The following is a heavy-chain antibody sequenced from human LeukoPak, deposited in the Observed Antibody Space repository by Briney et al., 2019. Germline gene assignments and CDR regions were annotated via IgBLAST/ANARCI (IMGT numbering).Heavy chain of an antibody. CDR1: GYTFTSYY. J-gene: IGHJ4*02. V-gene: IGHV1-46*01. CDR2: INPSGGST. Sequence: ASVKVSCKAAGYTFTSYYMHWVREAPGQGLEWMGIINPSGGSTSYAHKVQGRVTMTRDMSTSTDYMELSSLRSENTAVYNCARGRRIAAAGGDYFDYSGQGTLVTASS. CDR3: ARGRRIAAAGGDYFDY. D-gene: IGHD6-13*01.